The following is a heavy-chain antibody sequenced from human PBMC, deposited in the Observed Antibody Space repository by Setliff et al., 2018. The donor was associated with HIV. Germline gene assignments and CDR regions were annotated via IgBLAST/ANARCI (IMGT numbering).Heavy chain of an antibody. J-gene: IGHJ4*02. D-gene: IGHD6-13*01. CDR2: IYYSGST. CDR3: ARAFGQLVRHYFDY. CDR1: GGSISSHY. Sequence: TSETLSLTCTVSGGSISSHYWSWIRQPPGKGLEWIGSIYYSGSTNYNPSLKSRVTISVDTSKNQFSLKLSSVTAADTAVYYCARAFGQLVRHYFDYWGQGTLVTVSS. V-gene: IGHV4-59*11.